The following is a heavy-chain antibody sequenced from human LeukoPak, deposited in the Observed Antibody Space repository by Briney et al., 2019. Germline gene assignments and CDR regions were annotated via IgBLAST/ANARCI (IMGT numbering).Heavy chain of an antibody. CDR3: ATIAVAGTGGDY. CDR2: INPNSGGT. Sequence: GGSLRLSCAASGFPFSSYGMHWVRQAPGRGLEWMGRINPNSGGTNYAQKFQGRVTMTRDTSISTAYMELSRLRSDDTAVYYCATIAVAGTGGDYWGQGTLVTVSS. CDR1: GFPFSSYG. J-gene: IGHJ4*02. D-gene: IGHD6-19*01. V-gene: IGHV1-2*06.